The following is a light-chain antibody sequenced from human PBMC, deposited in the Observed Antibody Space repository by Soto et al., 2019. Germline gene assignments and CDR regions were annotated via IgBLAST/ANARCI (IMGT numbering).Light chain of an antibody. V-gene: IGLV1-40*01. CDR3: QSYDSSLSGSV. CDR2: GNS. Sequence: QSVLTQAPSVSGAPGQRVTISCTWSSSNIGAGYDVHWYQQLPGTAPKLLISGNSNRPSGVPDRFSGSKSGTSASLAITGLQAEDEADYYCQSYDSSLSGSVFGTGTKLTVL. CDR1: SSNIGAGYD. J-gene: IGLJ1*01.